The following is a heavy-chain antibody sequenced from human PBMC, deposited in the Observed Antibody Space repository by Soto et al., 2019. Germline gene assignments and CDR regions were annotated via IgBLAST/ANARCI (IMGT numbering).Heavy chain of an antibody. Sequence: QVQLVQSGAEVKKPGSSVKVSCKASGGTFSSYTISWVRQAPGQGLEWMGRIIPILGIANYAQKFQGRVTVTADKSTGTAYMERSSLISEDTAVYYCAVEGVGATSVDYCGQGTLVTVSA. CDR3: AVEGVGATSVDY. D-gene: IGHD1-26*01. CDR2: IIPILGIA. CDR1: GGTFSSYT. J-gene: IGHJ4*02. V-gene: IGHV1-69*02.